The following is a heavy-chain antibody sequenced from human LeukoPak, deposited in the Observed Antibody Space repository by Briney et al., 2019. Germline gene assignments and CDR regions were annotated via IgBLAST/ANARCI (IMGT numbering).Heavy chain of an antibody. V-gene: IGHV4-61*02. Sequence: SQTLSLTCTVSGGSLSSGSYYWSWIRQPAGTGLEWIGRIYTSGSTNYNPSLKSRVTISVDTSKNQFSLKLSSVTAADTAVYYCARGSRPHYYYGMDVWGQGTTVTVSS. CDR1: GGSLSSGSYY. CDR3: ARGSRPHYYYGMDV. CDR2: IYTSGST. J-gene: IGHJ6*02.